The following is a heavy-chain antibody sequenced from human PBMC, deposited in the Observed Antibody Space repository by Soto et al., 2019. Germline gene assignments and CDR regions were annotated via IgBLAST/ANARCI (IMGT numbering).Heavy chain of an antibody. Sequence: PSETLSLTCSVSGGSVSDKTYYWSWIRQPPGKRLEWIGYVYYSGTTNYNPSLKSRVTISVDLSKNRFSLRLSCVATADTALYYCARTTAFPSALRLIYCFEYWGQCTLVTVPS. CDR2: VYYSGTT. CDR1: GGSVSDKTYY. V-gene: IGHV4-61*01. J-gene: IGHJ4*02. D-gene: IGHD3-3*01. CDR3: ARTTAFPSALRLIYCFEY.